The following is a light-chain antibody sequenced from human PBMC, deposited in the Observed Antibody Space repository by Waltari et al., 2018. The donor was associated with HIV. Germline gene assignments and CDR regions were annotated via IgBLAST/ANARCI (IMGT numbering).Light chain of an antibody. Sequence: QSVLTQPPSVSGAPGQRVTISCAGSSSNIGAGYDVHWYQQLPGTAPKLLIYDNRNRPSGVPDRFSASKSGASASLAITGLQAEDEADYYCQSFDSSLSGYVFGTGTKVTVL. J-gene: IGLJ1*01. CDR1: SSNIGAGYD. CDR3: QSFDSSLSGYV. V-gene: IGLV1-40*01. CDR2: DNR.